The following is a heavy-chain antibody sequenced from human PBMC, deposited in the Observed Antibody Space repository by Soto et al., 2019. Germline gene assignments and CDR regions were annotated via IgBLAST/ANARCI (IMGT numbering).Heavy chain of an antibody. CDR2: IYFGGST. CDR3: ARFGSGSYSRSFAMDV. Sequence: SETLSLTCTVSGGSISSSSYYWGWIRQPPGKGLELIGKIYFGGSTYYNPSLKSRVTMSVDTSKNQFSLKLGSVTAADTAVYFCARFGSGSYSRSFAMDVWGQGTTVT. J-gene: IGHJ6*02. V-gene: IGHV4-39*01. CDR1: GGSISSSSYY. D-gene: IGHD3-10*01.